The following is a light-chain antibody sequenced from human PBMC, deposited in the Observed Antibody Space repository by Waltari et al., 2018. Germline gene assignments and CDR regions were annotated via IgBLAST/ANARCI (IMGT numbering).Light chain of an antibody. V-gene: IGKV2-30*02. J-gene: IGKJ2*01. Sequence: SQSVSHSCGSTDLMWFHQRPGQSPRRLIYKVSNRESGVPDRFSGSGSDTDFTLKVSRVEADDVGVYYCMQGTYGPYTFGQGTRLDIK. CDR3: MQGTYGPYT. CDR1: QSVSHSCGSTD. CDR2: KVS.